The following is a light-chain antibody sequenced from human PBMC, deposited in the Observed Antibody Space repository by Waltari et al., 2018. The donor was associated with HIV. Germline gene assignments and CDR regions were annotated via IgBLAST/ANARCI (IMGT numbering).Light chain of an antibody. CDR3: QSYDSSLSGYV. Sequence: QSVLTQPPSVSGAPGQRVTISCTGTSSHLGAGYTVRCYRQLPGTAPKLLIYSNTNRPSGVPDRFSGSKSGTSASLAITGLQADDEADYYCQSYDSSLSGYVFGTGTKVTVL. CDR1: SSHLGAGYT. J-gene: IGLJ1*01. V-gene: IGLV1-40*01. CDR2: SNT.